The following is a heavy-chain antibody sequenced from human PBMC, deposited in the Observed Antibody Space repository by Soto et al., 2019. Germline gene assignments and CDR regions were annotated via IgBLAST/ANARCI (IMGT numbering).Heavy chain of an antibody. CDR3: ARELPPQARYYYGMDV. D-gene: IGHD1-26*01. CDR2: ISAYNGNT. CDR1: GYTFTSYG. Sequence: QVPLVQSGAEVKKPGSSVKVSCKASGYTFTSYGISWVRHAPGQGLEWMGWISAYNGNTNYAQKLQGRVTMTTDTSTSTAYMELRSLRSDDTAVYYCARELPPQARYYYGMDVWGQGTTVTVSS. V-gene: IGHV1-18*01. J-gene: IGHJ6*02.